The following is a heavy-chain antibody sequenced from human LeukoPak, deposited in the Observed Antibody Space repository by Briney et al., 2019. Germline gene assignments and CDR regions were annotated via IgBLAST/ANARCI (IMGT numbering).Heavy chain of an antibody. V-gene: IGHV1-58*01. D-gene: IGHD1-1*01. CDR2: IVVGSGNT. Sequence: RASVKVSCTASGFTFTNSAVQWVRQARGQRLEWIGWIVVGSGNTNYAQKFQERVTITRDLSTSTAYMELSRLGSEDSAVYFCAAKGAGMGYYYIDVWGKGTTVIVSS. CDR3: AAKGAGMGYYYIDV. CDR1: GFTFTNSA. J-gene: IGHJ6*03.